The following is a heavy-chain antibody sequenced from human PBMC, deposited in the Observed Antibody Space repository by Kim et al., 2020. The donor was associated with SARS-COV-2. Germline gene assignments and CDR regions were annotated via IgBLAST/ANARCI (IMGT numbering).Heavy chain of an antibody. CDR3: ARSGIAAAGYYYYYGMDV. CDR2: IKQDGSEK. Sequence: GGSLRLSCAASGFTFSSYWMSWVRQAPGKGLEWVANIKQDGSEKYYVDSVKGRFTISRDNAKNSLYLQMNSLRAEDTAVYYCARSGIAAAGYYYYYGMDVWGQGTTVTVSS. J-gene: IGHJ6*02. V-gene: IGHV3-7*01. CDR1: GFTFSSYW. D-gene: IGHD6-13*01.